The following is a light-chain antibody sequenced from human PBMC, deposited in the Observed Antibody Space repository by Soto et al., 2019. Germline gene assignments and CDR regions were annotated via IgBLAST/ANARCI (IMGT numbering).Light chain of an antibody. J-gene: IGKJ1*01. CDR1: QSVSSN. CDR3: QQYNNWPTLT. V-gene: IGKV3D-15*01. Sequence: EIVMTQSPATLSVSPGERATLSCRASQSVSSNLAWYQQKPGQAPRLLIYGASIRATGIPARFSGSRSGTEFTLTISSLQSEDFAVYYWQQYNNWPTLTFGQGTKVEIK. CDR2: GAS.